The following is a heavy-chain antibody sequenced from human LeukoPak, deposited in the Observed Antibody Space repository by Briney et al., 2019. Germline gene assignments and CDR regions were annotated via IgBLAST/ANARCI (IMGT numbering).Heavy chain of an antibody. J-gene: IGHJ4*02. CDR3: STFTACG. Sequence: GGSLRLSCATSGVNFNTAWMSWARQAPGKGLEWVGRIKSNNDGGSSEYSVPVKGRFTISKDDSQKTLYLQTNNLKTEDTAVYFCSTFTACGWGQGSLVTVSS. CDR1: GVNFNTAW. V-gene: IGHV3-15*01. CDR2: IKSNNDGGSS. D-gene: IGHD2-21*02.